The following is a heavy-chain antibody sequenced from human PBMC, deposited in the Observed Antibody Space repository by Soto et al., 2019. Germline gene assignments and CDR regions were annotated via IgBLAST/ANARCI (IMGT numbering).Heavy chain of an antibody. CDR1: GFTFSSYG. CDR3: ASVPEVAAADTIYYYGMDV. J-gene: IGHJ6*02. V-gene: IGHV3-33*01. CDR2: IWYDGSNK. D-gene: IGHD6-13*01. Sequence: QVQLVESGGGVVQPGRSLRLSCAASGFTFSSYGMHWVRQAPGKGLEWVAVIWYDGSNKYYADSVQGRFTISRDNSKNTLYLQMNSLRAEYTAVYYWASVPEVAAADTIYYYGMDVWGQGTTVPVSS.